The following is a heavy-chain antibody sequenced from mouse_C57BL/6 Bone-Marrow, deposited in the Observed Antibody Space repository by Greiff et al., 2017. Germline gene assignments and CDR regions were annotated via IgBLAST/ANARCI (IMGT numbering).Heavy chain of an antibody. V-gene: IGHV1-59*01. Sequence: QVQLQQPGAELVRPGTSVKLSCKASGYTFTSYWLHWVKQRPGQGLEWIGVIAPSDSYTNYNQKFKGKATLPVDTSSSTAYMPLSSLTSEDSAVYYCAREGYWGQGTTLTVSS. CDR1: GYTFTSYW. J-gene: IGHJ2*01. CDR2: IAPSDSYT. CDR3: AREGY.